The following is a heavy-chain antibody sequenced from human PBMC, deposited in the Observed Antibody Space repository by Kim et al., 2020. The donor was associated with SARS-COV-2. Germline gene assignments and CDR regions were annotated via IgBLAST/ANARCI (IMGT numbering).Heavy chain of an antibody. Sequence: GRVTITADESTSTAYMELSSLRSEDTAVYYCARERRAGYYYGSGSYGFDYWGQGTLVTVSS. D-gene: IGHD3-10*01. J-gene: IGHJ4*02. CDR3: ARERRAGYYYGSGSYGFDY. V-gene: IGHV1-69*01.